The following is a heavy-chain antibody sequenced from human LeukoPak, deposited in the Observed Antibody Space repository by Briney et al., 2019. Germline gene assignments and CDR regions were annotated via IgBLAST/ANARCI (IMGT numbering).Heavy chain of an antibody. Sequence: SVKVSCKASGGTFSSYAISWVRQAPGQGLEWMGGITPMFGTANYAQKFQGRVTITADESTSTAYMELSSLRSEDTAVYYCATGGYYDSGGGDYWGQGTLVTVSS. CDR3: ATGGYYDSGGGDY. CDR1: GGTFSSYA. J-gene: IGHJ4*02. CDR2: ITPMFGTA. D-gene: IGHD3-22*01. V-gene: IGHV1-69*13.